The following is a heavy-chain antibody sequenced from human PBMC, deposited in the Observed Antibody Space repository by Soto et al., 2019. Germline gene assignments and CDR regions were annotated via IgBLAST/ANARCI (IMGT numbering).Heavy chain of an antibody. CDR3: AKDAQEYNWNGVFHC. J-gene: IGHJ4*02. CDR2: ISGSGGST. V-gene: IGHV3-23*01. CDR1: GFTFSSYA. Sequence: PGGSLRLSCAASGFTFSSYAMSWVRQAPGKGLEWVSAISGSGGSTYYADSVKGRFTISRDNSKNTLYLQMNSLRAEDTAVYYCAKDAQEYNWNGVFHCWGQGTLVTVCS. D-gene: IGHD1-20*01.